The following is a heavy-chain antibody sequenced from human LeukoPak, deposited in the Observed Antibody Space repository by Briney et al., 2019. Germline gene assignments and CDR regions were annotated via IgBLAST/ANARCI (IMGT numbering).Heavy chain of an antibody. CDR3: AEDGHYYDSSGYYPI. CDR2: ISGSGGST. Sequence: GGSLRLSCAASGFTFSSYAMSWVRQAPGKGLEWVSAISGSGGSTYYADSVKGRFTISRDNSKNTLYLQMNSLRAEDTAVYYCAEDGHYYDSSGYYPIWGQGTMVTVSS. D-gene: IGHD3-22*01. V-gene: IGHV3-23*01. CDR1: GFTFSSYA. J-gene: IGHJ3*02.